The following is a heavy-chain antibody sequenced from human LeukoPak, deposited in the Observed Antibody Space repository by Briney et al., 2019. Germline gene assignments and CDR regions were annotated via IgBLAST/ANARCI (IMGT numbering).Heavy chain of an antibody. D-gene: IGHD2-21*02. V-gene: IGHV3-66*01. CDR1: GFSVSNYY. CDR2: MYTGGGR. Sequence: GGSLRLSCAASGFSVSNYYMSWVRQPPGKVLKWVSVMYTGGGRYYGDSVKGRFTISRDNSKNTVFLQMNSLRVEDTALYYCTRGQSYCGADCYSDWGQGTLVTVSS. CDR3: TRGQSYCGADCYSD. J-gene: IGHJ4*02.